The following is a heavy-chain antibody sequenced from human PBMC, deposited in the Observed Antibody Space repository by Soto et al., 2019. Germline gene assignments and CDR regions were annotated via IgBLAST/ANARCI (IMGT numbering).Heavy chain of an antibody. Sequence: QITLNESGPTQVKPRQTLTLTCTFSGFSLTTSGVGVGWIRQSPGKAPEWLALIYWDDDKRYSPSLKSRLTITKDTSKNQEVLTMADLDPADTATYYCAHRVLRTVFGLVTTTAIYFDFWGQGTPVAVSS. CDR1: GFSLTTSGVG. J-gene: IGHJ4*02. V-gene: IGHV2-5*02. CDR2: IYWDDDK. D-gene: IGHD3-3*01. CDR3: AHRVLRTVFGLVTTTAIYFDF.